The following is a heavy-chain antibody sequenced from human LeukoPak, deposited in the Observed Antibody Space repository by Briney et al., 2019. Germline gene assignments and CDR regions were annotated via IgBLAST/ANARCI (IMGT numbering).Heavy chain of an antibody. D-gene: IGHD3-10*01. Sequence: SETLSLTCTVSGGSISSYYWSWIRQPAGKGLEWIGRIYTSGSTNYNPSLKSRVTMSVDTSKNQFSLKLSSVTAADTAVYYCAREIITMVRGATNWFDPWGQGTLVTVSS. CDR1: GGSISSYY. CDR2: IYTSGST. CDR3: AREIITMVRGATNWFDP. J-gene: IGHJ5*02. V-gene: IGHV4-4*07.